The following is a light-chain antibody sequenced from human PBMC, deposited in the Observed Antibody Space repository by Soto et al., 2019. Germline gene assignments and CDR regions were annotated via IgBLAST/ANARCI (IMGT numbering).Light chain of an antibody. CDR3: QQYTNWPPWT. V-gene: IGKV3-15*01. CDR2: GAS. CDR1: QRVSSN. J-gene: IGKJ1*01. Sequence: IGMMQSPATRAVSPRRRDTLSCRVSQRVSSNLAWYQQKPGQAPRLLIYGASTRATGIPARFSGSGSGTEFTLTISSFQSEDFAVHYCQQYTNWPPWTFGQGTKVDIK.